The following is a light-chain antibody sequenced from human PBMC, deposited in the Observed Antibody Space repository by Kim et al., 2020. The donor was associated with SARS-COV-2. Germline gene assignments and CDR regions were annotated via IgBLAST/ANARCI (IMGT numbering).Light chain of an antibody. CDR2: RDT. CDR3: QVWDSRTVV. J-gene: IGLJ3*02. Sequence: SYELTQPLSVSVAPGQTAIITCAGDSIGGKDVSWYQQKTGQAPVVVIKRDTNRPSGIPDRFSGSNSGNTATLTITGAQVGDEADYYCQVWDSRTVVFGGGTQLTVL. CDR1: SIGGKD. V-gene: IGLV3-9*01.